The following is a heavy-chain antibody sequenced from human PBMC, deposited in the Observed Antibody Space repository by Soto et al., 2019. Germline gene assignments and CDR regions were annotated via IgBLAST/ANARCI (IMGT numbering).Heavy chain of an antibody. D-gene: IGHD3-22*01. J-gene: IGHJ4*02. V-gene: IGHV3-7*01. Sequence: EVQLVESGGGLVQPGGSLRLSCAASGFTFSSYWMSWVRQAPGKGLEWVANIKQDGSEKYYVDSVKGRFTISRDNAKNSLYLQINSLRAEDTAVYYCARAGSYHDSSDYTGYWGQGTLVTVSS. CDR2: IKQDGSEK. CDR3: ARAGSYHDSSDYTGY. CDR1: GFTFSSYW.